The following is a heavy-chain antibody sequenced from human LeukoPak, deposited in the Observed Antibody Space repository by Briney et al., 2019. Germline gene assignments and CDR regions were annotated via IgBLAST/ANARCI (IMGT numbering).Heavy chain of an antibody. CDR1: RFTFSNYR. Sequence: PGGSLRLSCAASRFTFSNYRMSWVRQAPGKGLEWVANITEDGSEKYYVDSVKGRFTISRDNAKKSLHLQMSSLRAEDTAVYYCARGRRLGLNTYYFDYWGQGTLVTVSS. CDR3: ARGRRLGLNTYYFDY. J-gene: IGHJ4*02. D-gene: IGHD6-19*01. CDR2: ITEDGSEK. V-gene: IGHV3-7*04.